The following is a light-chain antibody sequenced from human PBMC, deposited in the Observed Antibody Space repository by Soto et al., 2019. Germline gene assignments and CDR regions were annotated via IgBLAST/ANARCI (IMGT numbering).Light chain of an antibody. J-gene: IGKJ1*01. CDR3: QKYDSAPT. CDR2: SAS. V-gene: IGKV1-27*01. Sequence: DMQISQSPSSLSASVLCRVTISCRPSRGIGNALAWYQQNPGTVPKLLIHSASTLQSGVPSRFSGSGSGTDFTLTISSLQPEDVASYYCQKYDSAPTFGPGTKV. CDR1: RGIGNA.